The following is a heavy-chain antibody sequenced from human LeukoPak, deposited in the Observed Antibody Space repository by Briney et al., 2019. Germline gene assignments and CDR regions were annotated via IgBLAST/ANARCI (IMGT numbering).Heavy chain of an antibody. V-gene: IGHV1-18*01. CDR1: GYTFTSYG. Sequence: GESLKISCKGSGYTFTSYGISWVRQAPGQGLEWMGWISAYNGNTNYAQKLQGRATMTTDTSTSTAYMELRSLRSDDTAVCYCATPGWSGWFDPWGQGTLVTVSS. CDR3: ATPGWSGWFDP. J-gene: IGHJ5*02. D-gene: IGHD2-15*01. CDR2: ISAYNGNT.